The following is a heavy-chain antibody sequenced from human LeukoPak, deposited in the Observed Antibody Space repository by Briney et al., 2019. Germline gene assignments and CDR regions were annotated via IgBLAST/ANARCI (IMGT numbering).Heavy chain of an antibody. CDR1: GYNFIGYY. CDR2: INPNGGGS. J-gene: IGHJ4*02. V-gene: IGHV1-2*06. D-gene: IGHD1-26*01. Sequence: SVKVSCKTSGYNFIGYYIHWVRQAPGQGLEWMGRINPNGGGSYYAQKFQGRVTMTRDTSMSTAYMEVSRLRYDDTAMYYCARGSGSYGTTFDYWGQGTLVTVSS. CDR3: ARGSGSYGTTFDY.